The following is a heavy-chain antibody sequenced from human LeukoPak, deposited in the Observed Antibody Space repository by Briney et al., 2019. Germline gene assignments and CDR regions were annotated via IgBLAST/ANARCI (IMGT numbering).Heavy chain of an antibody. CDR1: GFTFSSYA. CDR3: AKNPIVVVVAATQIKDY. CDR2: IGAGGTFT. Sequence: PGGSLRLSCTASGFTFSSYAMNWVRQAPGKGLEWVSGIGAGGTFTYYADSVKGRFTISRDNSKNTLYLQMNSLRAEDTAVYYCAKNPIVVVVAATQIKDYWGQGTLVTVSS. D-gene: IGHD2-15*01. J-gene: IGHJ4*02. V-gene: IGHV3-23*01.